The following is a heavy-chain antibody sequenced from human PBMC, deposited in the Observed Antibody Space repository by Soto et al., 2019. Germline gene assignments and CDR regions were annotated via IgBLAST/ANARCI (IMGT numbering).Heavy chain of an antibody. Sequence: EVQLVESGGGLVQPGGSLRLSCAASGFPFSIYSMNWVRQAPGKGLEWSSYITSDTNTIKYADSVKGRFTISRDNAKKLVYLQMNSLRDEDTAVCFCARSVEGHFDYWGQGTVVTVSS. CDR1: GFPFSIYS. CDR2: ITSDTNTI. D-gene: IGHD6-19*01. V-gene: IGHV3-48*02. CDR3: ARSVEGHFDY. J-gene: IGHJ4*02.